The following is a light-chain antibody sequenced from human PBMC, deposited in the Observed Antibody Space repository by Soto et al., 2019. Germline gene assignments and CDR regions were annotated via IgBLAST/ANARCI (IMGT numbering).Light chain of an antibody. CDR2: GAS. CDR1: QSVRSN. CDR3: QQFSTSPWT. V-gene: IGKV3D-15*01. Sequence: EIVMTQSPATLSVSPGERATLSCRASQSVRSNLAWYQQKPGQAPRLLIYGASHRATGIPDRFRGSGSETDFTLTISRLEPGDFAVYYCQQFSTSPWTFGQGTKVDNK. J-gene: IGKJ1*01.